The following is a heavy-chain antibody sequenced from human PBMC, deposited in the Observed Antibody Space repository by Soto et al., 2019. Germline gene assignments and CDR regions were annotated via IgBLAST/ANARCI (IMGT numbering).Heavy chain of an antibody. J-gene: IGHJ6*02. Sequence: SETLSLTCTVSGGSIRDYYWSWIRQPPGKGLQWIGYVYYRGSTNYNPSLKSRVTISIDTSKTQFSLKLSSVTAADTAVYYCAREEITTAAHYGLDVWGQGTTVTVSS. CDR2: VYYRGST. CDR3: AREEITTAAHYGLDV. CDR1: GGSIRDYY. V-gene: IGHV4-59*01. D-gene: IGHD2-2*01.